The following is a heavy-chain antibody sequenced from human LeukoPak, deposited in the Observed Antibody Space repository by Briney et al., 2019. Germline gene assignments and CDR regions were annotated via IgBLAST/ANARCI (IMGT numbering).Heavy chain of an antibody. CDR3: AKDGYDFWSGYSYYFDY. Sequence: QPGGSLRLSCAASGFTFSSYGMHWVRQAPGKGLEWVAFIRYDGSNKYYADSVKGRFTISRDNSKNTLYLQMNSLRAEDTAVYYCAKDGYDFWSGYSYYFDYWGQGTLVTVSS. V-gene: IGHV3-30*02. J-gene: IGHJ4*02. D-gene: IGHD3-3*01. CDR1: GFTFSSYG. CDR2: IRYDGSNK.